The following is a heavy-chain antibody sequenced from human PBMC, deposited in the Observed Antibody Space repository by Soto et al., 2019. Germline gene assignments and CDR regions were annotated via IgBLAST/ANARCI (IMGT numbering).Heavy chain of an antibody. CDR3: ATNRGYDFYYFDS. Sequence: PSETLSLTCTVSGGSIGSSSYYWGGIRQPPGKGLEWIGCIYYSGTTYYTPSLESRVTMSVDLSTNQFSLRLTSVTAADTAVYYCATNRGYDFYYFDSWGQGALVTVSS. CDR2: IYYSGTT. J-gene: IGHJ4*02. D-gene: IGHD5-12*01. V-gene: IGHV4-39*07. CDR1: GGSIGSSSYY.